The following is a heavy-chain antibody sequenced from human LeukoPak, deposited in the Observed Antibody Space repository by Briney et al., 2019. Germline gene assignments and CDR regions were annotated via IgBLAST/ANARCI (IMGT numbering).Heavy chain of an antibody. Sequence: QPGRSLRLSCAASGFTFSAYGVHRVRQAPGKGPEWVAVIWYDGSNKYYADSVKGRFTISRDNSKNTLYLQMNRLRAEDTAVYYCARDWGEGFFSMAFDIWGQGTMVTVSS. V-gene: IGHV3-33*01. CDR1: GFTFSAYG. J-gene: IGHJ3*02. CDR3: ARDWGEGFFSMAFDI. CDR2: IWYDGSNK. D-gene: IGHD3-16*01.